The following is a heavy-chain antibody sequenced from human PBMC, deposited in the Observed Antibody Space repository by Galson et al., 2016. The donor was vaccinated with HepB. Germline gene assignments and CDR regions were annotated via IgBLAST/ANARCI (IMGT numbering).Heavy chain of an antibody. D-gene: IGHD1-26*01. V-gene: IGHV1-2*04. J-gene: IGHJ4*02. CDR3: AREGLGWELRKSFDS. CDR1: GYPFTGYY. Sequence: SVKVSCKASGYPFTGYYLHWVRQAPGQGLEWMGWINPNSGDTNYAQRFQGWVTMTRDTSISTAYRELSGLKSDDTDVYYCAREGLGWELRKSFDSWGQGTLVTVSS. CDR2: INPNSGDT.